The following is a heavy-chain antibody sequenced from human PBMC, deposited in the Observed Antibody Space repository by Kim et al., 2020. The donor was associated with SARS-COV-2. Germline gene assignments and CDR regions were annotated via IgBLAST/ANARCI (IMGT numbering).Heavy chain of an antibody. J-gene: IGHJ6*02. Sequence: SETLSLTCTVSGGSISSYYWSWIRQPPGKGLEWIGYIYYSGSTNYNPSLKSRVTISVDTSKNQFSLKLSSVTAADTAVYYCAREYSYGMDVWGQGTTVTVSS. V-gene: IGHV4-59*13. CDR3: AREYSYGMDV. D-gene: IGHD2-21*01. CDR2: IYYSGST. CDR1: GGSISSYY.